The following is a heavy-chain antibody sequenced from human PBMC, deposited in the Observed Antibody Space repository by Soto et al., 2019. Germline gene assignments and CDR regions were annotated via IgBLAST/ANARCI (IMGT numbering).Heavy chain of an antibody. Sequence: GGPLRLSCAASGFTFSSYCVSWVRQAPGKGLEWVSAISGSGGSTYYADSVKGRFTISRDNSKNTLYLQMNSLRAEDTAVYYCAKAEGSSSWYPNDYWGQGTLVTVSS. CDR3: AKAEGSSSWYPNDY. D-gene: IGHD6-13*01. CDR1: GFTFSSYC. CDR2: ISGSGGST. J-gene: IGHJ4*02. V-gene: IGHV3-23*01.